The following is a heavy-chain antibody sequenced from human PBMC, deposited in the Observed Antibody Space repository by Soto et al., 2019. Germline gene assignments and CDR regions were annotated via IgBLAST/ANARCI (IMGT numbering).Heavy chain of an antibody. V-gene: IGHV1-18*01. D-gene: IGHD2-2*01. J-gene: IGHJ5*02. Sequence: ASVKVSCKASGYTFTSYGINWVRQAPGQGLEWMGWISTYTGDTKYARSHQGRVTMTADTSTTTANMELTSLMPDDTAVYYCARGYCNSPSRSGRDWFDAWGPGTLVTVSS. CDR3: ARGYCNSPSRSGRDWFDA. CDR2: ISTYTGDT. CDR1: GYTFTSYG.